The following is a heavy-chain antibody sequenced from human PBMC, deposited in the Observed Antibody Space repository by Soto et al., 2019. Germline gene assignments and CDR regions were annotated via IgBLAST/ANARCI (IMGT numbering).Heavy chain of an antibody. Sequence: SETLSLTCTVSGGSISSSSYYWGWIRQPPGKGLEWIGSIYYSGSTYYNPSLKSRVTISVDTSKNQFSLKLSSVTAADTAVYYCARLQTAVDAFDIWGQGTMVTVSS. CDR2: IYYSGST. CDR1: GGSISSSSYY. D-gene: IGHD6-19*01. J-gene: IGHJ3*02. V-gene: IGHV4-39*01. CDR3: ARLQTAVDAFDI.